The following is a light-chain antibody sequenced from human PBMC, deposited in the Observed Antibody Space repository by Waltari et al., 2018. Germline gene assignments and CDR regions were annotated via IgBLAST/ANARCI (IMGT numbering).Light chain of an antibody. V-gene: IGLV1-51*02. CDR2: ENP. CDR1: SSNIGNNY. J-gene: IGLJ7*01. CDR3: GTWDSSLSGAV. Sequence: QSVLTQPPSVSAAPGQRVTISCSGGSSNIGNNYVSWYRQFPGTAPKLLIYENPERPSGIPGRFSGSKSGTSATLDITGLQAGDEADHYCGTWDSSLSGAVFGGGTHLTVL.